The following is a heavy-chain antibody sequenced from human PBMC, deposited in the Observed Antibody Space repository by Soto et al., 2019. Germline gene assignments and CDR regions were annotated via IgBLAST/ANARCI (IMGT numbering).Heavy chain of an antibody. CDR2: IKFDGSEK. CDR3: VKDGGYCSSSTCYSPRNHYFDS. J-gene: IGHJ4*02. D-gene: IGHD2-2*01. V-gene: IGHV3-7*03. Sequence: GGSLRLSCEASGFTFSDYWMSWVRQAPGKGPEWVANIKFDGSEKQYVDSVRGRFTISRDNSRNSLFLQMNSLRAGDTAVYYCVKDGGYCSSSTCYSPRNHYFDSWGQGTLVTVS. CDR1: GFTFSDYW.